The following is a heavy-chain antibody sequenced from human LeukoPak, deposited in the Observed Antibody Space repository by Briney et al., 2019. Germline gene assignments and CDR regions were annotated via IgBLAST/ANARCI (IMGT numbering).Heavy chain of an antibody. D-gene: IGHD5-18*01. Sequence: SQTLSLTCAISGDSVSSNSAAWNWIRQSPSRGLEWLGRTYYRSKWYNHYGVSVKSRITINPDTSKNQFSLQLNSVTPEDTAVYYCARERIQLRSLHLYWYFDLWGRGTLVTVSS. CDR2: TYYRSKWYN. J-gene: IGHJ2*01. CDR1: GDSVSSNSAA. CDR3: ARERIQLRSLHLYWYFDL. V-gene: IGHV6-1*01.